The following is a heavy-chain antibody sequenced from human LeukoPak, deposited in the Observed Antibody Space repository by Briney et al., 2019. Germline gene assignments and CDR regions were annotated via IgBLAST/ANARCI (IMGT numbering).Heavy chain of an antibody. Sequence: GGSLRLSCAASGFTFSSYGMHWVRQAPGKGLEWVAVISYDGSNKYYADSVKGRFTISRDNSKNTLYLQMNSLRVEDTAVYYCAKGPSTSCLDYWGQGTLVTVSS. CDR3: AKGPSTSCLDY. D-gene: IGHD2-2*01. V-gene: IGHV3-30*18. CDR2: ISYDGSNK. CDR1: GFTFSSYG. J-gene: IGHJ4*02.